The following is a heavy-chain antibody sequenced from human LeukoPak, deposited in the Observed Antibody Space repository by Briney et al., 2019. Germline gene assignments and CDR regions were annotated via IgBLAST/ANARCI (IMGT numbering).Heavy chain of an antibody. J-gene: IGHJ6*03. CDR1: GEASSSCS. D-gene: IGHD2-2*01. V-gene: IGHV4-4*07. Sequence: SETLSLTCTVSGEASSSCSCSWIRQFAGQGLEWIGRVCISGNTDYNPSLKSRLTMSVDTSKNQFSLKMNSVTAADTAVYYCARSDCSSTSCPHAGYYYYMDVWGKGTTVTVPS. CDR2: VCISGNT. CDR3: ARSDCSSTSCPHAGYYYYMDV.